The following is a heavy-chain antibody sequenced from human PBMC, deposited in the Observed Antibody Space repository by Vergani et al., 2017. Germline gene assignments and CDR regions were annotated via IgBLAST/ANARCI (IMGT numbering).Heavy chain of an antibody. Sequence: QVHLNEAGPGLVKPSQTLSLTCTVSGASITSGSFYWSWIRQPAGKGLEWIGRIHASGTKNYNPSLRSRVTLSVDTSKNQLSLKMISMTAADTAVYYCARGVRYSYGGLGYWGQGTLVTVSS. D-gene: IGHD5-18*01. CDR3: ARGVRYSYGGLGY. CDR2: IHASGTK. CDR1: GASITSGSFY. J-gene: IGHJ4*02. V-gene: IGHV4-61*02.